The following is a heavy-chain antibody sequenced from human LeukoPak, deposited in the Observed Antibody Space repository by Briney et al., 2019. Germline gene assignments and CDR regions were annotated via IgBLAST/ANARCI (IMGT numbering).Heavy chain of an antibody. CDR2: IKSDGSGT. CDR3: ARGSDSSGWYSSFDY. V-gene: IGHV3-74*01. J-gene: IGHJ4*02. CDR1: GFTLSSYW. D-gene: IGHD6-19*01. Sequence: PGGSLRLSCAASGFTLSSYWMHWVRHAPGKGLVWVSRIKSDGSGTSHADSVKGRFTISRDNAKNTLYLQMNSLRAEDTAVYYCARGSDSSGWYSSFDYWGQGTLVTVSS.